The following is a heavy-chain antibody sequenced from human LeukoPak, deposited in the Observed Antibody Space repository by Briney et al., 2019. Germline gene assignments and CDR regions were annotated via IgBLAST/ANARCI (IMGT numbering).Heavy chain of an antibody. D-gene: IGHD2-15*01. J-gene: IGHJ4*02. CDR3: ARGARYCSGGSCLDY. V-gene: IGHV4-59*01. CDR1: GDSISSYY. CDR2: IYYSGST. Sequence: SETLSLTCIVSGDSISSYYWSWIRQPPGKGLEWIGYIYYSGSTNYNPSLKSRVTISVDTSKNQVSLKLSSVTAADTAVHYCARGARYCSGGSCLDYWGQGTLITVSS.